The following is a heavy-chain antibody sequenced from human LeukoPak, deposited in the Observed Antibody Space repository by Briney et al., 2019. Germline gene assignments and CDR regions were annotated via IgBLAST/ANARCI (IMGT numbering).Heavy chain of an antibody. V-gene: IGHV1-69*13. Sequence: SVKVSCKASGGTFSSYTISWVRQAPGQGLEWMGGIIPIFGTANYAQKFQGRVTITADESTSTAYMELSSLRSDDTAVYYCERDGYSSGREEYWGQGTLVTVSS. CDR3: ERDGYSSGREEY. CDR2: IIPIFGTA. CDR1: GGTFSSYT. D-gene: IGHD6-25*01. J-gene: IGHJ4*02.